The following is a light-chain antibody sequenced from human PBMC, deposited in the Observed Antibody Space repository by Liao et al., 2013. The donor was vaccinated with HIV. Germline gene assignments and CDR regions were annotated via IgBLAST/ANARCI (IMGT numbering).Light chain of an antibody. Sequence: SYVLTQPPSVSVAPGKTARITCGGNNIGSKSVHWYQQKPGQAPVLVIYDDSDRPSGIPERFSGSNSGNTATLTISRAEAGDEADYYCQVWDSSSDHPYVFGTGTKVTVL. CDR1: NIGSKS. J-gene: IGLJ1*01. CDR3: QVWDSSSDHPYV. CDR2: DDS. V-gene: IGLV3-21*01.